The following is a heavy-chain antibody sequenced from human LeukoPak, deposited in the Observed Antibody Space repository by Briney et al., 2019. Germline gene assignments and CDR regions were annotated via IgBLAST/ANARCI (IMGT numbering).Heavy chain of an antibody. J-gene: IGHJ5*02. V-gene: IGHV1-69*04. CDR2: IIPILGIA. D-gene: IGHD2-2*01. Sequence: SVKVSCKASGGTFSSYAISWVRQAPGQGLEWMGRIIPILGIANCAQKFQGRVTITADKSTSTAYMELSSLRSEDTAVYYCARAHSRRYCSSTSCYAGGGWFDPWGQGTLVIVSS. CDR3: ARAHSRRYCSSTSCYAGGGWFDP. CDR1: GGTFSSYA.